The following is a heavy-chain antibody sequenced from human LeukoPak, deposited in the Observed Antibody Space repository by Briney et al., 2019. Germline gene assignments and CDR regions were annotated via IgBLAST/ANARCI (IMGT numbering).Heavy chain of an antibody. V-gene: IGHV3-53*01. CDR3: TRTIPPAH. J-gene: IGHJ4*02. CDR1: GFPISSHY. D-gene: IGHD5-24*01. Sequence: GGSLRLSCTASGFPISSHYISWVRQAPGKELDWVSVIYRSGGTYFADSVKGRFTISRDDSQNTVSLQMNNLRAEDTAVYYCTRTIPPAHWGQGTLVTVSS. CDR2: IYRSGGT.